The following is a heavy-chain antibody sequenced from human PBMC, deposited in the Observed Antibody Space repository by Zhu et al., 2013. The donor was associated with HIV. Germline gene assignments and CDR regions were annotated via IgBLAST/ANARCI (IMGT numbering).Heavy chain of an antibody. J-gene: IGHJ4*02. CDR1: GYTFSDYY. CDR2: ISPNKNGT. D-gene: IGHD5-12*01. CDR3: ALTYKSGFLDY. V-gene: IGHV1-2*02. Sequence: QVHLEQSGAELQKPGASVKVSCKTSGYTFSDYYIFWVRQAPGQGLEWLGWISPNKNGTVYAPRFKGRVTVTRDTSISTAYMDLSSLRTDDTAVYYCALTYKSGFLDYWGQGTLVTVSS.